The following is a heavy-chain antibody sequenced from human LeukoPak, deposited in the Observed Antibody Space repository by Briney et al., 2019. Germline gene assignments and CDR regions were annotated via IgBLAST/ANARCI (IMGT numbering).Heavy chain of an antibody. CDR2: IIPILGIA. D-gene: IGHD4-17*01. CDR3: ARAQNGDLDY. V-gene: IGHV1-69*04. CDR1: GGTLSSYA. Sequence: SVKVSCKASGGTLSSYAISWVRQAPGQGLEWMGRIIPILGIANYAQKFQGRVTITADKSTSTAYMELSSLRSEDTAVYYCARAQNGDLDYWGQGTLVTVSS. J-gene: IGHJ4*02.